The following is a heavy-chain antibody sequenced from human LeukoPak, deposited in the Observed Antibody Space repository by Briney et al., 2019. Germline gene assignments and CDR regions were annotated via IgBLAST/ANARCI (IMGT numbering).Heavy chain of an antibody. CDR3: ATNGPGIAVAGYVDY. CDR1: GFTFSGYA. J-gene: IGHJ4*02. CDR2: ISYDGSND. V-gene: IGHV3-30-3*01. D-gene: IGHD6-19*01. Sequence: GGSLRLSCAASGFTFSGYAMHWVRQAPGKGLEWVAVISYDGSNDYYADSVKGRFTISRDNSRNTLYLQMNSLRAEDTAVYYCATNGPGIAVAGYVDYWGQGTLVTVSS.